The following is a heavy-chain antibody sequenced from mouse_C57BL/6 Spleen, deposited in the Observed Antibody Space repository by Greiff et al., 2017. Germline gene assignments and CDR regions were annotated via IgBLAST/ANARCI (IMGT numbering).Heavy chain of an antibody. V-gene: IGHV1-64*01. D-gene: IGHD1-1*01. CDR1: GYTFTSYW. Sequence: VQLQQPGAELVKPGASVKLSCKASGYTFTSYWMHWVKQRPGQGLEWIGMIHPNSGSTNYNEKFKSKATLTVDKSSSTAYMQLSSLTSEDSAVYYCARSLTTVVAPFDYWGQGTTLTVSS. J-gene: IGHJ2*01. CDR2: IHPNSGST. CDR3: ARSLTTVVAPFDY.